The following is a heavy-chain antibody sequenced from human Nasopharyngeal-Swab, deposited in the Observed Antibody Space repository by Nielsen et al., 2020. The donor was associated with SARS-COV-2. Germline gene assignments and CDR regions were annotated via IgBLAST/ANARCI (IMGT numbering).Heavy chain of an antibody. CDR2: ISYDGSNK. V-gene: IGHV3-30-3*01. Sequence: GESLKLSCAASGFTFSSYAMHWVRQAPGKGLEWVAVISYDGSNKYYADSVKGRFTISRDNSKNTLYLQMNSLRAEDTAVYYCARDRDPPLDYDSSGYYYYYYGMDVWGQGTTVTVSS. D-gene: IGHD3-22*01. J-gene: IGHJ6*02. CDR1: GFTFSSYA. CDR3: ARDRDPPLDYDSSGYYYYYYGMDV.